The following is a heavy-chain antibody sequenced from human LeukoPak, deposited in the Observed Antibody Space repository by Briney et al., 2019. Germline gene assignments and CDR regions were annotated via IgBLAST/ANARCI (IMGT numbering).Heavy chain of an antibody. J-gene: IGHJ4*02. CDR2: IYPGDSVT. V-gene: IGHV5-51*01. Sequence: GESLKISCKGSGYRFTSYWIGWVREMPGKGLEWMGIIYPGDSVTRDSPSFEGQVTISADKSISPAYLQWSSLKASDTAMYYCARLSGYSSSSSFDYWGQGTLVTVSS. CDR1: GYRFTSYW. CDR3: ARLSGYSSSSSFDY. D-gene: IGHD6-6*01.